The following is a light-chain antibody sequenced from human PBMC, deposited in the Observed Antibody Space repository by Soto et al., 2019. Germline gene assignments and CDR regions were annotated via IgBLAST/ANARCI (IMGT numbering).Light chain of an antibody. J-gene: IGLJ2*01. V-gene: IGLV2-14*01. CDR1: SSDGGGYNY. Sequence: QSALTQPASVSGSPGQSITISCTGTSSDGGGYNYVSWYQQHPGKAPKLMIYDVSTRPSGVSNRFSGSKSGNTASLTISGLQAEDEADYYCSSYTSSSTLMVFGGGTTLTVL. CDR2: DVS. CDR3: SSYTSSSTLMV.